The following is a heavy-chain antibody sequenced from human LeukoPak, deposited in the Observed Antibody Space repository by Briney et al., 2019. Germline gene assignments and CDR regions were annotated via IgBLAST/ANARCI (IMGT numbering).Heavy chain of an antibody. CDR3: ARVQSFRGLLVVYAPTYYYYYMDV. CDR2: INHSGST. CDR1: GGSFSGYY. J-gene: IGHJ6*03. D-gene: IGHD2-8*02. V-gene: IGHV4-34*01. Sequence: PSETLSLTCAVYGGSFSGYYWSWIRQPPGKGLEWIGEINHSGSTNYNPSLKSRVTISVDTSKNQFSLKLSSVTAADTAVYYCARVQSFRGLLVVYAPTYYYYYMDVWGKGTTVTVSS.